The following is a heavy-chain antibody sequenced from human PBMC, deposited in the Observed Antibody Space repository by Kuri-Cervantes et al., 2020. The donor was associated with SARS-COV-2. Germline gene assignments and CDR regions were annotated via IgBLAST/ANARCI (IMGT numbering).Heavy chain of an antibody. J-gene: IGHJ4*03. CDR1: GAIFTDDW. Sequence: GASLKISCAASGAIFTDDWMSWVRQAPGKGLEGVGRIKSKVDGGTTDFAAHTEGRFHISKGDSSNTVYLQMNSLTTDDTAVSFCTATHYYDNSRNIPDFWGQGALVTVSS. D-gene: IGHD3-22*01. CDR2: IKSKVDGGTT. V-gene: IGHV3-15*01. CDR3: TATHYYDNSRNIPDF.